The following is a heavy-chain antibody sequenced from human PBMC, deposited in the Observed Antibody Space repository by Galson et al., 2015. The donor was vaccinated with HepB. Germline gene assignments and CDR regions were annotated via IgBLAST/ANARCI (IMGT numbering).Heavy chain of an antibody. CDR2: INPTTGRT. Sequence: SVKVSCKASGYTFTSYYMHWVRQAPGQGLEWMGIINPTTGRTTYAQNFQGRVTMTRDTSTSTAYMDLSSLRSGDTAVYYCSRDLGAASGYQYFGMHVWGQGTTVTVSS. CDR3: SRDLGAASGYQYFGMHV. V-gene: IGHV1-46*03. CDR1: GYTFTSYY. D-gene: IGHD6-13*01. J-gene: IGHJ6*02.